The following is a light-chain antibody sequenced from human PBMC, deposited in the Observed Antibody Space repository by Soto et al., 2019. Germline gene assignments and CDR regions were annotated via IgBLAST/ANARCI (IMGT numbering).Light chain of an antibody. CDR2: GNS. CDR1: SSNIGAGYD. V-gene: IGLV1-40*01. CDR3: QSYDSSQEV. J-gene: IGLJ1*01. Sequence: QSALTQPPSVSVAPGQRVTISCTGSSSNIGAGYDVHWYQQLPGTAPKLLIYGNSNRPSGVPDRFSGSKSGTSASLAITGLQAEDEADYYCQSYDSSQEVFGTGTKVTVL.